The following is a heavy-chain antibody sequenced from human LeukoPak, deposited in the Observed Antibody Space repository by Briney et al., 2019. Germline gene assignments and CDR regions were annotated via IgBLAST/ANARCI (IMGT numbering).Heavy chain of an antibody. CDR2: IKPNSGGT. D-gene: IGHD3-22*01. J-gene: IGHJ4*02. Sequence: GASVKVSCKASGYTFTCYYMHWVRQAPGQGLEWMGWIKPNSGGTNYAQKFQGRVTMTTDTSISTAYLELSRLRSDDTAVYYCARDFGLFEYYDSSGHPSPFYYWGQGTLVTVSS. CDR3: ARDFGLFEYYDSSGHPSPFYY. CDR1: GYTFTCYY. V-gene: IGHV1-2*02.